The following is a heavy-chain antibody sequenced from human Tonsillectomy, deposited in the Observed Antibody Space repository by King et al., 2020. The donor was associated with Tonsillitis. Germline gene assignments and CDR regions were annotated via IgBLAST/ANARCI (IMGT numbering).Heavy chain of an antibody. D-gene: IGHD6-19*01. CDR3: ARVSIAVAGSGYYYGMDV. V-gene: IGHV3-9*01. J-gene: IGHJ6*02. CDR2: ISWNSGSM. Sequence: VQLVESGGGLVQPGRSLRLSCAASGFTFDDYALHWVRQAPGKGLEWVSGISWNSGSMFYADSVKGRFTISRDNAKNSLYLQMNSLRAEDTALYYCARVSIAVAGSGYYYGMDVWGQGTTVTVSS. CDR1: GFTFDDYA.